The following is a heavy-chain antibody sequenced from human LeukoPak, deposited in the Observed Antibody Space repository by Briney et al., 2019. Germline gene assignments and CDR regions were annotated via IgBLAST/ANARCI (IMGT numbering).Heavy chain of an antibody. CDR3: AKHFRSGSYINWFDP. CDR1: GFTFSDYY. Sequence: PGGSLRLSCAASGFTFSDYYMSWIRQAPGKGLEWLSYISTSGRLKYYADSVKGRFTISRDNSKNSLYLQMNSLRAEDTAVYYCAKHFRSGSYINWFDPWGQGTLVTVSS. CDR2: ISTSGRLK. V-gene: IGHV3-11*01. D-gene: IGHD3-10*01. J-gene: IGHJ5*02.